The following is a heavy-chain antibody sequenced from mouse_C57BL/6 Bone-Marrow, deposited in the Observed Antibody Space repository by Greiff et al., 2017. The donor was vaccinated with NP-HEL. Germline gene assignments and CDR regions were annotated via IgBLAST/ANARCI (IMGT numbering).Heavy chain of an antibody. CDR1: GFNIKDYY. J-gene: IGHJ4*01. D-gene: IGHD1-1*01. CDR3: AIDDGSFYYYAMDY. V-gene: IGHV14-2*01. Sequence: VQLQQSGAELVKPGASVKLSCTASGFNIKDYYMHWVKQRTEQGLEWIGRIDPEDGETKYAPKFQGKATITADTSSNTANLQLSSLTSEDTAVDYCAIDDGSFYYYAMDYWGQGTSVTVSS. CDR2: IDPEDGET.